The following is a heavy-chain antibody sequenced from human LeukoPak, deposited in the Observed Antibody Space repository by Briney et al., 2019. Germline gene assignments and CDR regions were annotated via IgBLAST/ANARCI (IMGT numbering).Heavy chain of an antibody. V-gene: IGHV3-64*01. D-gene: IGHD2-15*01. CDR2: ISSNGGST. CDR3: ARGVGPFDI. Sequence: GGSLRLSCAASGFTFSSYAMHWVRQAPARGLECVSAISSNGGSTYYANSVKGRFSISRDHSKNTLYLQMGSLRAEDMAVYYCARGVGPFDIWGQGTMVTVSS. J-gene: IGHJ3*02. CDR1: GFTFSSYA.